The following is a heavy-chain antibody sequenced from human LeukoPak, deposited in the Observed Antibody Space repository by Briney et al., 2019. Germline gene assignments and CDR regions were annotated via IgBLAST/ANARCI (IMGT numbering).Heavy chain of an antibody. J-gene: IGHJ3*02. D-gene: IGHD1-26*01. CDR2: IYHSGST. V-gene: IGHV4-38-2*01. Sequence: SETLSLTCAVSGYSISSGYYWGWIRQPPGKGLEWIGSIYHSGSTYYNPSLKSRVTISVDTSKNQFSLKLSSVTAADTAVYYCARVPPLGGGRSAFDIWGQGTMVTVSS. CDR3: ARVPPLGGGRSAFDI. CDR1: GYSISSGYY.